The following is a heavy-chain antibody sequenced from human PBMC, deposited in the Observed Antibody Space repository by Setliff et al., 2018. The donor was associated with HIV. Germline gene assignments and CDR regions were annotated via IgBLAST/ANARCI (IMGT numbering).Heavy chain of an antibody. J-gene: IGHJ3*01. Sequence: SETLSLTCTVSGGSITPHYWSWIRQPPGKGLEWIGYVDYSGDTEYNPSLQSRATISRDPSKSQVSLNLNSATAADTAVYYCTRGPGGTVPKPLEAFDVWGRGAVVT. CDR3: TRGPGGTVPKPLEAFDV. CDR1: GGSITPHY. CDR2: VDYSGDT. V-gene: IGHV4-59*11. D-gene: IGHD1-7*01.